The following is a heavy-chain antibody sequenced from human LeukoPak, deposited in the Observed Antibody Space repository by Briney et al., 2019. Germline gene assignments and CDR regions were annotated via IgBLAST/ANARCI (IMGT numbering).Heavy chain of an antibody. D-gene: IGHD3-3*01. V-gene: IGHV1-69*13. Sequence: SVKVSCKASGGTFSSYAISWVRQAPGQGREWMGGIIPIFGTANYAQKFQGRVTITADESTSTAYMELSSLRSEDTAVYYCARDGVTIFGVVPYYYYYMDVWGKGTTVTVSS. CDR2: IIPIFGTA. CDR1: GGTFSSYA. J-gene: IGHJ6*03. CDR3: ARDGVTIFGVVPYYYYYMDV.